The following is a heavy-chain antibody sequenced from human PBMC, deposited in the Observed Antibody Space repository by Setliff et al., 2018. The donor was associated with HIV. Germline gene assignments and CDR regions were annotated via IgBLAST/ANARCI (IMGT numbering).Heavy chain of an antibody. J-gene: IGHJ6*02. CDR3: ARLGSGWSDSYFYAMDV. V-gene: IGHV1-24*01. CDR2: FDPEDGET. Sequence: GASVKVSCKVSGYTLTELSRHWVRQAPGKGLEWMGGFDPEDGETIYAQKFQGRVTMTEDTSTDTAYMELSSLRSDDTAVYFCARLGSGWSDSYFYAMDVWGQGTTVTVSS. D-gene: IGHD6-19*01. CDR1: GYTLTELS.